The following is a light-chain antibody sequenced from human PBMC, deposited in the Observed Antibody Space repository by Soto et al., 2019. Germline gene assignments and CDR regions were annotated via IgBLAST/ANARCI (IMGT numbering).Light chain of an antibody. CDR3: QQYMRYS. CDR2: PAT. J-gene: IGKJ1*01. Sequence: DIQLTQSPCTLPASVGDRVTITCRASQSISNWLAWYQQKPGTAPKLLIYPATTLECRVPSRCSGSGSGTEFTLTISSLQPDDFATYHRQQYMRYSFGQGTKVDIK. V-gene: IGKV1-5*01. CDR1: QSISNW.